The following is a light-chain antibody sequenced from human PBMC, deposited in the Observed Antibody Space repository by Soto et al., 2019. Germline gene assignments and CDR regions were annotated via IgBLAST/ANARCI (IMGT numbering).Light chain of an antibody. CDR3: AAWDDSLIGV. CDR2: SNN. Sequence: QSVLTQPPSASGTPGQRVTISCSGSSSNIGSNTVNWYQQLPGTAPKLLIYSNNHRPSGVPDRFSGSKSGTSASLAIRGLQAEDEADYYCAAWDDSLIGVFGGGTKLTVL. J-gene: IGLJ2*01. CDR1: SSNIGSNT. V-gene: IGLV1-44*01.